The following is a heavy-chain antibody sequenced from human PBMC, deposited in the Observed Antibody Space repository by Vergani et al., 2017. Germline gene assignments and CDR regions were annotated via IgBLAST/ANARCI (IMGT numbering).Heavy chain of an antibody. Sequence: QVQLVESGGGVVQPGRSLRLSCAASGFTFSSYGMHWVRQAPGKGLGWVAVIWYDGSNKYYADSVKGRFTISRDNSKNTLYLQMNSLRAEDTAVYYCARDGRGEWELLDYWGQGTLVTVSS. CDR2: IWYDGSNK. CDR3: ARDGRGEWELLDY. CDR1: GFTFSSYG. D-gene: IGHD1-26*01. J-gene: IGHJ4*02. V-gene: IGHV3-33*01.